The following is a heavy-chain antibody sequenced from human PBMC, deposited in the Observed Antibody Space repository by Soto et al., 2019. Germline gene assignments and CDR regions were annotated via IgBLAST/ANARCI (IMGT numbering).Heavy chain of an antibody. CDR1: GFSLTGYY. CDR2: INAHSGGT. J-gene: IGHJ5*02. Sequence: ASVKVSCKASGFSLTGYYIHWPRQAPGQGLEWMGWINAHSGGTVYAQKFHCRVTLTRDTSIATAYLTLTSLTSDDTALYYCAKDLTRQLAYWLDPWGQGTQGTVSS. D-gene: IGHD6-6*01. V-gene: IGHV1-2*02. CDR3: AKDLTRQLAYWLDP.